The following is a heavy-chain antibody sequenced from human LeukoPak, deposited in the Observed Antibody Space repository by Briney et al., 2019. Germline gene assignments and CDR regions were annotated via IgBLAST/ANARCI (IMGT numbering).Heavy chain of an antibody. V-gene: IGHV1-24*01. CDR3: ATGGITGDPYYYYYMDV. D-gene: IGHD3-16*01. CDR1: GYTLTELS. J-gene: IGHJ6*03. CDR2: FYPVYGET. Sequence: ASVTVSCKVSGYTLTELSMHWLRQAPGKGLEWMGGFYPVYGETIYAQKFQGRVTMTEDTSTDTAYMELSSLRSEDTAVYYCATGGITGDPYYYYYMDVWGEGSTVTVCS.